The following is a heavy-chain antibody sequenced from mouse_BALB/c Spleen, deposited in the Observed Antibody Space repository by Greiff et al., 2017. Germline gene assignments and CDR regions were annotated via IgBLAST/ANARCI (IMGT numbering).Heavy chain of an antibody. D-gene: IGHD3-3*01. CDR1: GYTFTSYW. Sequence: VQLQQPGAELVRPGASVKLSCKASGYTFTSYWINWVKQRPGQGLEWIGNIYPSDSYTNYNQKFKDKATLTVDKSSSTAYMQLSSPTSEDSAVYYCTRGDEGAMDYWGQGTSVTVSS. CDR2: IYPSDSYT. V-gene: IGHV1-69*02. CDR3: TRGDEGAMDY. J-gene: IGHJ4*01.